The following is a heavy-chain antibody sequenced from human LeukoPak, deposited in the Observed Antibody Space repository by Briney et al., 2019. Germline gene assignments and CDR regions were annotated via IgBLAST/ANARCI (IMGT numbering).Heavy chain of an antibody. CDR3: ARAFALGGAMVTSYWFDP. Sequence: ASVKVSCKASGYTFTGYYMHWVRQAPGQGLEWMGWINPNSGGTNYAQKFQGRVTMTRDTSISTAYMELSRLRSDGTAVYYCARAFALGGAMVTSYWFDPWGQGTLFTVSS. J-gene: IGHJ5*02. CDR1: GYTFTGYY. CDR2: INPNSGGT. D-gene: IGHD5-18*01. V-gene: IGHV1-2*02.